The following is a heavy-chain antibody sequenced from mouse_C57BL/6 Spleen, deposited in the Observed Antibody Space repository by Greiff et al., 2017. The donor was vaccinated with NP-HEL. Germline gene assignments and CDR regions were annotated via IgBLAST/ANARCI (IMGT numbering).Heavy chain of an antibody. J-gene: IGHJ1*03. CDR2: IHPNSGST. Sequence: QVQLKQPGAELVKPGASVKLSCKASGYTFTSYWMHWVKQRPGQGLEWIGMIHPNSGSTNYNEKFKSKATLTVDKSSSTAYMQLSSLTSEDSAVYYCARSDDGGYFDVWGTGTTVTVSS. D-gene: IGHD2-3*01. CDR1: GYTFTSYW. CDR3: ARSDDGGYFDV. V-gene: IGHV1-64*01.